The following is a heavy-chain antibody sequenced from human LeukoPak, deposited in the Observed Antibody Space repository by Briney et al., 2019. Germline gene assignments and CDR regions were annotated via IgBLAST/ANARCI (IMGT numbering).Heavy chain of an antibody. CDR1: GFSTYSDY. J-gene: IGHJ4*02. CDR3: ARDLGWDNITSFHF. V-gene: IGHV3-66*02. D-gene: IGHD1-26*01. Sequence: GGSLRLSCVASGFSTYSDYMSWVRQPPGKGLEWVSVVYSGGSTNHAESVRGRFIVSRDLSRNTIYLQMNDLRPEDTAVYYCARDLGWDNITSFHFWGQGVLVTVSS. CDR2: VYSGGST.